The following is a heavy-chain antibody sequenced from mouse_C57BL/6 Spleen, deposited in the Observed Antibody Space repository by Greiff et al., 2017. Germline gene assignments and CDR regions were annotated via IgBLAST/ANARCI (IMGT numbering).Heavy chain of an antibody. CDR1: GYTFTSYW. J-gene: IGHJ2*01. V-gene: IGHV1-72*01. D-gene: IGHD1-1*01. CDR3: ASSQIYCYVNFDY. CDR2: IDPNSGGT. Sequence: VQLQQSGAELVKPGASVKLSCKASGYTFTSYWMNWVKQRPGRGLEWIGRIDPNSGGTKYTEKFKSKATLTVDKTSITAYMQLSSLTSEASADYYCASSQIYCYVNFDYWGQGTTVTVSS.